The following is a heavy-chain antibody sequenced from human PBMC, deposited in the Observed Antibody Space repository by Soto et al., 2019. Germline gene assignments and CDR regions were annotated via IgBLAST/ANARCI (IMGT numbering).Heavy chain of an antibody. CDR1: GYSFTSYW. CDR2: IDPSDSYT. D-gene: IGHD4-17*01. CDR3: ASHANDYGDYRAFDI. J-gene: IGHJ3*02. V-gene: IGHV5-10-1*01. Sequence: GESLKISCKGSGYSFTSYWISWVRQMPGKGLEWMGRIDPSDSYTNYSPSFQGHVTISADKSISTAYLQWSSLKASDTAMYYCASHANDYGDYRAFDIWGQGTMVTVSS.